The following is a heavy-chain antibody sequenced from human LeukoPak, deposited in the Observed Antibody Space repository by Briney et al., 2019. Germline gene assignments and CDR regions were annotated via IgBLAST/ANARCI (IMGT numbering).Heavy chain of an antibody. CDR1: GFTFDDYG. D-gene: IGHD1-26*01. CDR2: INWNGGST. J-gene: IGHJ4*02. V-gene: IGHV3-20*04. Sequence: GGSLRLSCAASGFTFDDYGMSWVRHAPGKGLEWVSGINWNGGSTGYADSVKGRFTISRDNAKNSLYLQMNCLRAEDTALYYCARASLGATSSGFLDYWGQGTLVTVSS. CDR3: ARASLGATSSGFLDY.